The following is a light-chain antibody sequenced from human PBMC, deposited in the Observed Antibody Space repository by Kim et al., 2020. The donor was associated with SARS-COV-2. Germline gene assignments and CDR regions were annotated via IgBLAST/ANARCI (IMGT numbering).Light chain of an antibody. Sequence: EIVMTQSPATLSVSPGERATLSCRASQSVGSNLAWYQQKPRQAPRLLLYCASTRATGIPARFSGSGSGTEFTLTISSLQSEDVAVYYCYQHYSRLSPTFG. V-gene: IGKV3-15*01. J-gene: IGKJ5*01. CDR1: QSVGSN. CDR2: CAS. CDR3: YQHYSRLSPT.